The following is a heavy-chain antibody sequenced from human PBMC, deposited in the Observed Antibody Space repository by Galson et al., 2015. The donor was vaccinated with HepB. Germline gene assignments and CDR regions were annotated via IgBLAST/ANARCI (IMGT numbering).Heavy chain of an antibody. Sequence: SLRLSCAASGFTFSNAWMNWVRQAPGKGLEWVGRIKSKTDGGTTDYAAPVKGRFTISRDDSKNTLYLQMNSLKTEDTAVYYCTTRSNWNYGLPFDYWGQGTLVTVSS. V-gene: IGHV3-15*07. J-gene: IGHJ4*02. CDR3: TTRSNWNYGLPFDY. CDR2: IKSKTDGGTT. D-gene: IGHD1-7*01. CDR1: GFTFSNAW.